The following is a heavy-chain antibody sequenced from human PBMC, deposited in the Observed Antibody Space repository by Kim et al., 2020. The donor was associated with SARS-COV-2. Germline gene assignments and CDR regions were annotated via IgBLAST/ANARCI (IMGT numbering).Heavy chain of an antibody. J-gene: IGHJ4*02. CDR2: IYYSGST. Sequence: SETLSLTCTVSGGSISSYYWSWIRQPPGKGLEWIGYIYYSGSTNYNPSLKSRVTISVDTYKNQFSLKLSCVTAADTAVYYCARADITYYDFWSGSLPDIDSSRGRFDYSAQGSLVTVSS. D-gene: IGHD3-3*01. CDR1: GGSISSYY. CDR3: ARADITYYDFWSGSLPDIDSSRGRFDY. V-gene: IGHV4-59*01.